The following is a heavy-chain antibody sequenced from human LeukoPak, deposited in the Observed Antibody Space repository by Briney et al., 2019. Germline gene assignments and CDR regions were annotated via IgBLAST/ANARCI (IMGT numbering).Heavy chain of an antibody. J-gene: IGHJ4*02. CDR2: IYYSGST. CDR3: ARHLPGVVVTAIDPFDY. CDR1: GGSISSSSYY. Sequence: PSETLSLTCTVSGGSISSSSYYWGWIRQPPGKGLEWIGSIYYSGSTYYNPSLKSRVTISVDTSKNQFSLKLSSVTAADTAVYYCARHLPGVVVTAIDPFDYWGQGTLVTVSS. V-gene: IGHV4-39*01. D-gene: IGHD2-21*02.